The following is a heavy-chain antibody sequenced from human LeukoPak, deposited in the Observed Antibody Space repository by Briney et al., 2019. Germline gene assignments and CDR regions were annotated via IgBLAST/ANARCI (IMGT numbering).Heavy chain of an antibody. D-gene: IGHD3-16*01. V-gene: IGHV4-38-2*02. Sequence: SETLSLTCTVSGYSISSGYYWGWIRQPPGKGLEWIGSIYYSGSTYYNPSLKSRVTISVDTSKNHFSLKLSSVTAADTAVYYCAGDRGIDAFDIWGQGTMVTVSS. CDR2: IYYSGST. J-gene: IGHJ3*02. CDR1: GYSISSGYY. CDR3: AGDRGIDAFDI.